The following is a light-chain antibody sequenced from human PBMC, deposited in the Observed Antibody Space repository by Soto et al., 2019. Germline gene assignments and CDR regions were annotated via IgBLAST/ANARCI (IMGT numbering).Light chain of an antibody. CDR3: QQRSNWRWT. CDR1: QSVSTY. CDR2: DAS. V-gene: IGKV3-11*01. J-gene: IGKJ1*01. Sequence: EIVLTQSPATLSLSPGERATLSCRASQSVSTYLAWYQHKPGQAPRLLIYDASNRATGIPARFSGSGSGTDFTLTISSLEPEDFAVYYCQQRSNWRWTFGQGTNVEIK.